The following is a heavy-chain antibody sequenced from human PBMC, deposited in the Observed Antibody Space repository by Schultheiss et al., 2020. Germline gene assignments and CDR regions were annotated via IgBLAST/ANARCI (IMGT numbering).Heavy chain of an antibody. CDR3: ARDRVDQGDAFEI. CDR2: IYYSGST. V-gene: IGHV4-39*02. J-gene: IGHJ3*02. CDR1: GGSISSSSYY. D-gene: IGHD2-15*01. Sequence: SETLSLTCTVSGGSISSSSYYWGWIRQPPGKGLEWIGSIYYSGSTYYNPSLKSRVTISVDTSKNQFSLKLSSVTAADTAVYYCARDRVDQGDAFEIWGQGTMVTVSS.